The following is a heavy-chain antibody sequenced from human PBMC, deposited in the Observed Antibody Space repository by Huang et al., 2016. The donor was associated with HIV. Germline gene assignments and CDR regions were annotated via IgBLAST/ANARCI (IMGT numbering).Heavy chain of an antibody. CDR3: GAEGGGIDYIGYTSAYYATGDY. CDR1: GFTFGASG. J-gene: IGHJ4*02. Sequence: EVQLVESGGTLIQPGRSLSLSCPAHGFTFGASGMSWFRQAPGRGVEWVELIGGKGNGGTKEDAASGKGRFIVSRDDSKNIAYLRMCSLKTEDTAVYDGGAEGGGIDYIGYTSAYYATGDYWGQGTLVTVSS. CDR2: IGGKGNGGTK. V-gene: IGHV3-49*03. D-gene: IGHD6-19*01.